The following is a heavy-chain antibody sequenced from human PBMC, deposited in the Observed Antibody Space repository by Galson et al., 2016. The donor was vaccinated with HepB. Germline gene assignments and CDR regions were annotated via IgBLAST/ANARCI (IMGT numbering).Heavy chain of an antibody. CDR1: GFTFSSYA. J-gene: IGHJ4*02. CDR2: ISGGGVST. Sequence: SLRLSRAASGFTFSSYAMNWVRQAPEKGLQWVSGISGGGVSTHYADSVKGRFTISRDNSKNTLYLQMNSLRAEDTAVYYCAKGRYCGGDCYSSDYWGQGTLVTVSS. V-gene: IGHV3-23*01. D-gene: IGHD2-21*02. CDR3: AKGRYCGGDCYSSDY.